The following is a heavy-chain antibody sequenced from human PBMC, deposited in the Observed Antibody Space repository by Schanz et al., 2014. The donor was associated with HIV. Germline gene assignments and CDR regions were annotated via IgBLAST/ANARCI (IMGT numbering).Heavy chain of an antibody. CDR1: GFSFSSHG. D-gene: IGHD5-12*01. J-gene: IGHJ6*02. CDR3: ARSGQKRGQAGGGYYYSGMDV. Sequence: QVQLVESGGGVVQPGRSLRLSCAASGFSFSSHGMHWVRQPPGKGLEWVSYIWYDGSKTYYVDSVKGRFTISRDNPKNTLYLRMNSLRVEDTAVYYCARSGQKRGQAGGGYYYSGMDVWGPGTTVIVSS. V-gene: IGHV3-33*01. CDR2: IWYDGSKT.